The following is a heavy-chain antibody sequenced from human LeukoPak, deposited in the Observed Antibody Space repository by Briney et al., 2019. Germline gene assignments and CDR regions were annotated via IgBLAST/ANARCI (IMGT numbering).Heavy chain of an antibody. CDR2: ISSSGSTI. J-gene: IGHJ6*02. V-gene: IGHV3-48*03. D-gene: IGHD4-17*01. Sequence: GSLRLSCAASGFTFSSYEMNWVRQAPGKGLEWVSYISSSGSTIYYADSVKGRFTISRDNAKNSLYLQMNSLRAEDTPVYYCASSTTVTTTDYVWGQGTTVTVSS. CDR1: GFTFSSYE. CDR3: ASSTTVTTTDYV.